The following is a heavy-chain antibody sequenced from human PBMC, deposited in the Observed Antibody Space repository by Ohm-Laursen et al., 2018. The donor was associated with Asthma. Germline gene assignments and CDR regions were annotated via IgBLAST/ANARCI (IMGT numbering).Heavy chain of an antibody. V-gene: IGHV1-58*01. D-gene: IGHD4-11*01. Sequence: SVKVSCKASGFTFTSSAVQWVRQARGQRLEWIGWIVVGRGNTNYAQKFQERVAITRDMSTSTAYMELSSLRSEDTAVYYCAAGGYSNYYYYYGMDVWGQGTTVTVSS. J-gene: IGHJ6*02. CDR2: IVVGRGNT. CDR3: AAGGYSNYYYYYGMDV. CDR1: GFTFTSSA.